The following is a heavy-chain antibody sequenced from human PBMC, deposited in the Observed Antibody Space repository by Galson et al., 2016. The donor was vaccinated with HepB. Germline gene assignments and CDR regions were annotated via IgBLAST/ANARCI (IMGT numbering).Heavy chain of an antibody. CDR1: GFTFSRYG. Sequence: SLRLSGAASGFTFSRYGMHWVRQAPGKGLEWVAVIWYDGSKKYYGDSVKGRFNISRDNSKNTLYLQMNSLRAEGTALYYCARDGVGATAFDYWGQGTLVTVSS. D-gene: IGHD1-26*01. J-gene: IGHJ4*02. CDR2: IWYDGSKK. CDR3: ARDGVGATAFDY. V-gene: IGHV3-33*01.